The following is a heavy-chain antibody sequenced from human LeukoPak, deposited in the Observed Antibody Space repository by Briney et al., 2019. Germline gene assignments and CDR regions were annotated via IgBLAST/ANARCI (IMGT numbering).Heavy chain of an antibody. D-gene: IGHD2/OR15-2a*01. CDR1: GYTFTSYG. J-gene: IGHJ4*02. CDR3: ARALLLADY. V-gene: IGHV1-46*01. Sequence: ASVKVSCTASGYTFTSYGISWVRQAPGQGLEWMGIINPSGGSTSYAQKFQGRVTMTRDTSTSTVYMELSSLRSEDTAVYYCARALLLADYWGQGTLVTVSS. CDR2: INPSGGST.